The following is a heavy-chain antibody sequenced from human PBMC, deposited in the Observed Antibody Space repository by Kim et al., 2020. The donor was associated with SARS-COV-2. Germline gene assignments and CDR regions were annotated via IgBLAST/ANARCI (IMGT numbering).Heavy chain of an antibody. CDR1: GGSFSGYY. V-gene: IGHV4-34*01. CDR3: ARGRGAARTLKGMDV. D-gene: IGHD6-6*01. Sequence: SETLSLTCAVYGGSFSGYYWSWIRQPPGKGLEWIGEINHSGSTNYNPSLKSRVTISVDTSKNQFSLKLSSVTAADTAVYYCARGRGAARTLKGMDVWGQGTTVTVSS. J-gene: IGHJ6*02. CDR2: INHSGST.